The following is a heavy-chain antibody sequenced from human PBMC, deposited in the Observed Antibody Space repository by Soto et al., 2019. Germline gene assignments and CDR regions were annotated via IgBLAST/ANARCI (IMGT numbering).Heavy chain of an antibody. V-gene: IGHV4-30-4*01. CDR3: ARDPSSGGYCPGPCFDF. CDR2: IDYSGST. Sequence: HWETLSLTCTVSGASIGSSDYYWTWIRQPPGKGLECIGHIDYSGSTYYNPSLKSRVSISADTSKNQFSLNLNSVTAADTAVYYCARDPSSGGYCPGPCFDFWGQGALVTAPQ. D-gene: IGHD3-22*01. CDR1: GASIGSSDYY. J-gene: IGHJ4*02.